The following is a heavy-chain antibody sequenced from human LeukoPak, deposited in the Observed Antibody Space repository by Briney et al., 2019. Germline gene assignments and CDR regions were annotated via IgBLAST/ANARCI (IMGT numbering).Heavy chain of an antibody. CDR2: INPSGGST. CDR3: ARDLGDYDILTGYYRGPFDY. D-gene: IGHD3-9*01. V-gene: IGHV1-46*03. Sequence: ASVKVSCKASGYTFTSYYMHWVRQAPGQGLEWMGIINPSGGSTSYAQKFQGRVTMTRDTSTSTVYMELSSPRSEDTAVYYCARDLGDYDILTGYYRGPFDYWGQGTLVTVSS. J-gene: IGHJ4*02. CDR1: GYTFTSYY.